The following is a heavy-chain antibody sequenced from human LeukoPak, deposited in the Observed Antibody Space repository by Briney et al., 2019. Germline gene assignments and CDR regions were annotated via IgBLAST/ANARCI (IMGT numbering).Heavy chain of an antibody. CDR1: GGSISSSSYY. J-gene: IGHJ6*02. CDR2: IYCSGST. Sequence: SETLSLTCTVSGGSISSSSYYWGWIRQPPGKGLEWIGSIYCSGSTYYNPSLKSRVTISVDTSKNQFSLKLSSVTAADTAVYYCASGGSTRLDVWGQGTTVTVSS. D-gene: IGHD3-10*01. CDR3: ASGGSTRLDV. V-gene: IGHV4-39*01.